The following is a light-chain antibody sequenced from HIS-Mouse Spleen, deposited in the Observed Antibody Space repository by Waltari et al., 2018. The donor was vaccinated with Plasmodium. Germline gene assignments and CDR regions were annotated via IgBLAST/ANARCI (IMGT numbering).Light chain of an antibody. J-gene: IGLJ3*02. V-gene: IGLV3-10*01. CDR2: EDS. CDR1: ALPKNN. Sequence: SYELTQPPSVSVSPGQTARITCSGAALPKNNPYWYQQKSGQAPVLVIYEDSKRPSGIPERFSGSSSGTMATLTISGAQVEDEADYYCYSTDSSGNHRVFGGGTKLTVL. CDR3: YSTDSSGNHRV.